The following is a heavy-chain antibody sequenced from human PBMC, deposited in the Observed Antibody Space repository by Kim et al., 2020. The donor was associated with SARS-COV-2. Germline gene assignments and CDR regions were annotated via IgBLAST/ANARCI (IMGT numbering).Heavy chain of an antibody. Sequence: ASVKVSCKASGYSFTAYTIHWVRQAPGQRLEWMGWINAANGNTDFSQKFQGRVTSSRNTSVTTVHMEVSSLRSEDTAVYYCARGAFCRGGICFSPSGYWGQGTLVTVSS. CDR1: GYSFTAYT. V-gene: IGHV1-3*01. J-gene: IGHJ4*03. CDR2: INAANGNT. D-gene: IGHD2-15*01. CDR3: ARGAFCRGGICFSPSGY.